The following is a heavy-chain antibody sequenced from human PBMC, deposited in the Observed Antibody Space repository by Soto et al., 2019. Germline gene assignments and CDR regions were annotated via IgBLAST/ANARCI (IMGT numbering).Heavy chain of an antibody. CDR2: IWDDGSNK. J-gene: IGHJ4*02. D-gene: IGHD1-26*01. V-gene: IGHV3-33*01. Sequence: GGSLRLSCAEPGFTFSSYGMHWVRQAPGKGLEWVAVIWDDGSNKYYADSVKGRFTISRDSSKNTLYLQMNSLRAEDTAVYYFARDSRSSNFDYWGQGTLVTLSS. CDR3: ARDSRSSNFDY. CDR1: GFTFSSYG.